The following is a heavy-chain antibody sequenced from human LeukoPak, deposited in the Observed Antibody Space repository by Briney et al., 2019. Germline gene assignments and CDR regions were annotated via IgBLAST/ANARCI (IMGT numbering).Heavy chain of an antibody. Sequence: GGSLRLSCAASGFTFSSYAMSWVRQAPGKGLEWVSSISSSSGYIYYADSVKGRFTISRDNAKNSLYLQMNSLRAEDTAVYYCASLVVAAEGDAFDIWGQGTMVTVSS. V-gene: IGHV3-21*01. D-gene: IGHD2-15*01. CDR3: ASLVVAAEGDAFDI. CDR1: GFTFSSYA. J-gene: IGHJ3*02. CDR2: ISSSSGYI.